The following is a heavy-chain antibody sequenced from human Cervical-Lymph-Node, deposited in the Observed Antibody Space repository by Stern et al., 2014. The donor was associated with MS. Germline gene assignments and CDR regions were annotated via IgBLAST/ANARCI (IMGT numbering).Heavy chain of an antibody. CDR2: IYTSGST. D-gene: IGHD3-10*01. CDR1: GGSISSGSYY. Sequence: QVQLQESGPGLVKPSQTLSLTCTVSGGSISSGSYYWSWIRQPAGKGLEWIGRIYTSGSTNYNPSLQSRVTISVDTSQNQFSLNLSSVTAADTAVYYCASSWYGAYYFDYWGQGTLVTVSS. J-gene: IGHJ4*02. V-gene: IGHV4-61*02. CDR3: ASSWYGAYYFDY.